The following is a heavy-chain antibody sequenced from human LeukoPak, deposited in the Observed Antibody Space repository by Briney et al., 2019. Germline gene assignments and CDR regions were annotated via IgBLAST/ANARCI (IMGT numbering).Heavy chain of an antibody. Sequence: ASVKVSCKASGYTFTGYYMHWVRHAPGQGLEWMGRINPNGGGTNYAQKFQGRVTLTRDTSISTAYMEVSRLESDDTAVYYCARENNSGWYRKSAFDYGGQGTLVTVAS. CDR1: GYTFTGYY. CDR2: INPNGGGT. V-gene: IGHV1-2*02. J-gene: IGHJ4*02. CDR3: ARENNSGWYRKSAFDY. D-gene: IGHD6-19*01.